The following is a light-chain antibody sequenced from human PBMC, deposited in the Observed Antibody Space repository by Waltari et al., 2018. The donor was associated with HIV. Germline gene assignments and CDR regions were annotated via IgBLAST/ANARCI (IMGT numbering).Light chain of an antibody. CDR2: DAS. CDR1: QSVSSN. CDR3: QQFIFWPFT. V-gene: IGKV3-15*01. Sequence: EIVMTQSPATLSVSLGERATLSCRASQSVSSNLAWYQQKPGQAPRLLIYDASTRATGIPARFSGSGSGTEFTLTITSLQSEDFAVYYCQQFIFWPFTFGQGTKLDIK. J-gene: IGKJ2*01.